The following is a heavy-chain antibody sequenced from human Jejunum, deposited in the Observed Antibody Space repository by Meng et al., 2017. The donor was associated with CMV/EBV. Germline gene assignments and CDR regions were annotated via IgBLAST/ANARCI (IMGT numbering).Heavy chain of an antibody. Sequence: TFSSDAMSWVRQAPGKGLEWVSGISGSGGSTYYADSVKGRFTISRDNSKNTLYLQMNSLRAEDTAVYYCANPLGYCDSTKCPSYYWGQGTLVTVSS. J-gene: IGHJ4*02. D-gene: IGHD2-2*01. CDR2: ISGSGGST. CDR3: ANPLGYCDSTKCPSYY. CDR1: TFSSDA. V-gene: IGHV3-23*01.